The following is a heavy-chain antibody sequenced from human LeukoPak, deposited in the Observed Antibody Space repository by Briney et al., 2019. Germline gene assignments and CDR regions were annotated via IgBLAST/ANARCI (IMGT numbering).Heavy chain of an antibody. CDR3: ARRRVLNYYDSSGYYSGLDWYFDL. Sequence: SETLSLTCTVSGGSISSSSYYWGWIRQPPGKGLEWIGSIYYSGSTYYNPSLKSRVTISVDTSKNQFSLKLSSVTAADKAVYYCARRRVLNYYDSSGYYSGLDWYFDLWGRGTLVTVSS. D-gene: IGHD3-22*01. V-gene: IGHV4-39*01. CDR1: GGSISSSSYY. CDR2: IYYSGST. J-gene: IGHJ2*01.